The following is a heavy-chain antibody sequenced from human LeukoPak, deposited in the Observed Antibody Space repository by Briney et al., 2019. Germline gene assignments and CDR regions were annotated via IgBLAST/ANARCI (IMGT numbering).Heavy chain of an antibody. CDR3: AKGRPSYYSDY. J-gene: IGHJ4*02. CDR2: ISGSGDST. D-gene: IGHD6-6*01. Sequence: GGSLRLSCAASGFTFSSYAMSWVRQAPGKGLEWVSGISGSGDSTYYADSVKGRFTISRDNSKSTLYLQMNSLRAEDTAVYYCAKGRPSYYSDYWGQGTLVTVSS. CDR1: GFTFSSYA. V-gene: IGHV3-23*01.